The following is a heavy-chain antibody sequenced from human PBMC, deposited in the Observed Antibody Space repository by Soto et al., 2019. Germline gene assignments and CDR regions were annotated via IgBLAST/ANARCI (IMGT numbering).Heavy chain of an antibody. CDR2: ISNDGSST. V-gene: IGHV3-74*01. J-gene: IGHJ3*02. CDR3: ARDRYYYDSADHFSADAFDI. CDR1: GFTSSSYW. D-gene: IGHD3-22*01. Sequence: EVQLVESGGGLVQPGGSLRLSCAASGFTSSSYWMHWVRQAPGKGLVWVSRISNDGSSTNYADSVKGRFTISRDNAKNTVYLQMNSLRGEDTAVYYCARDRYYYDSADHFSADAFDIWGQGTMVTVSS.